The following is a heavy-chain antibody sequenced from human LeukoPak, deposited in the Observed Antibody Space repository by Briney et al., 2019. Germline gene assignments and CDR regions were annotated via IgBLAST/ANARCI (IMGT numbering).Heavy chain of an antibody. CDR3: TRESGAFSPFAF. D-gene: IGHD1-26*01. J-gene: IGHJ4*02. Sequence: SGTLSLTCAVSGGTITTINWWGLVRQPPGKGLEWIGEVHLSGATNYNPSLESRVSMSIDKSKNHLSLEVTSVTAADTAIYYCTRESGAFSPFAFWGQGTLLTVSS. CDR1: GGTITTINW. CDR2: VHLSGAT. V-gene: IGHV4-4*02.